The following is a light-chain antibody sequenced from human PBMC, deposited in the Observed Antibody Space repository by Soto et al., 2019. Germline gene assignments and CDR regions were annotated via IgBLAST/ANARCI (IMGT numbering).Light chain of an antibody. V-gene: IGLV1-40*01. J-gene: IGLJ1*01. CDR2: GNK. CDR3: QSYDSSLSVSYV. Sequence: SVLTQPPSVSGAPGQRVTISCTGSSSNTGAGYDVHWYQQRPGTAPKLLIYGNKNRPSGVPDRFSGSKSGTSASLAITGLQAEDEADYYCQSYDSSLSVSYVFGTGTKVTVL. CDR1: SSNTGAGYD.